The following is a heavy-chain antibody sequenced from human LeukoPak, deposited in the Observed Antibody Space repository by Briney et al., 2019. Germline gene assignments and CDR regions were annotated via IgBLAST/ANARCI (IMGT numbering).Heavy chain of an antibody. J-gene: IGHJ4*02. V-gene: IGHV4-38-2*01. D-gene: IGHD3-22*01. Sequence: SETLSLTCAVSGYSTSSGYYWCWIRQPPERGLEWIWSIYHSGSTYYNPSLKSRVTISVDTSKNQFSLKLSSVTAADTAVYYCARQKLDYYDSSGYYASDFDYWGQGTLVTVSS. CDR2: IYHSGST. CDR1: GYSTSSGYY. CDR3: ARQKLDYYDSSGYYASDFDY.